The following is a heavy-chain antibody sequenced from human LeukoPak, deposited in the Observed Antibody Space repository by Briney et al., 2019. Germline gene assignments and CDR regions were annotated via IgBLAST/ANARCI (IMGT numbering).Heavy chain of an antibody. D-gene: IGHD6-13*01. Sequence: GGSLRLSCAASGFTSSSYAMHWVRQAPGKGLEWVAVISYDGSNKYYADSVKGRFTISRDNSKNTLYLQMNSLRAEDTAVYYCARDPISDSSSWYTPWFDPWGQGTLVTVSS. J-gene: IGHJ5*02. CDR3: ARDPISDSSSWYTPWFDP. CDR1: GFTSSSYA. V-gene: IGHV3-30*04. CDR2: ISYDGSNK.